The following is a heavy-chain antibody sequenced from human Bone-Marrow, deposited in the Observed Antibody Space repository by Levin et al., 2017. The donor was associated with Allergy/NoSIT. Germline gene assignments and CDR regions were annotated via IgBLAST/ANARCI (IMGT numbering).Heavy chain of an antibody. D-gene: IGHD1-26*01. Sequence: GGSLRLSCAASGFPFNVYPMSWVRQTPEKGLEWVAYIGTGVDSEYYADSVRGRFTISRANSEKMVYLEMTSMTVEDTATSFSVKENFISCSSYTDHWGQGTQVTVSS. CDR2: IGTGVDSE. J-gene: IGHJ4*02. CDR3: VKENFISCSSYTDH. CDR1: GFPFNVYP. V-gene: IGHV3-23*01.